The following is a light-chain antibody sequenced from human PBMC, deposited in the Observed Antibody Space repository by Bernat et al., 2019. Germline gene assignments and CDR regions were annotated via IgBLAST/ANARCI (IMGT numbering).Light chain of an antibody. Sequence: DIQMIQSPSSLSPSVGDRVIISCRASQSIYSYLNWYQPKPGKAPKLLIYAATSVQSGVPSRFRGSGSGTEFTLTITSRQPGDFATYYCHQTYSAITSGQGKRLE. J-gene: IGKJ5*01. CDR1: QSIYSY. CDR2: AAT. V-gene: IGKV1-39*01. CDR3: HQTYSAIT.